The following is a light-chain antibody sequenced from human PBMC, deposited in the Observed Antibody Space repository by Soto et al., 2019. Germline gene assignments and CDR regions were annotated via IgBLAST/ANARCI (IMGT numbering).Light chain of an antibody. CDR1: QTVSNNY. CDR3: QQYAGPPTT. Sequence: EIVLTQSPGTVSVSPGDRGTLSCMASQTVSNNYLAWCQQKPGQAPRVIMYGASRRATGIPDRFSGGGSGTDFTLTISRLEPEDFAVYFCQQYAGPPTTFGQGTRLEIK. V-gene: IGKV3-20*01. J-gene: IGKJ5*01. CDR2: GAS.